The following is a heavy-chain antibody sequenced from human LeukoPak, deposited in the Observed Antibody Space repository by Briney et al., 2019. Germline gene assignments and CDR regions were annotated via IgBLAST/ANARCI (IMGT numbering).Heavy chain of an antibody. D-gene: IGHD3-10*02. CDR1: GGSISSGGYY. J-gene: IGHJ5*02. CDR3: AREMLDNHWFDP. V-gene: IGHV4-31*03. Sequence: SETLSLTCTVSGGSISSGGYYWSWIRQHPGKGLEWIGYIYHTGITYNNPSLKSRVTISVDRSKNQFSLELTSVTAADTAVYYCAREMLDNHWFDPWGQGTLATVSS. CDR2: IYHTGIT.